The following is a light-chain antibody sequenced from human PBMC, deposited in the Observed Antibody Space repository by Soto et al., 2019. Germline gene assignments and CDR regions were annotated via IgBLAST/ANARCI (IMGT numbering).Light chain of an antibody. J-gene: IGKJ5*01. CDR2: GAS. CDR3: QQYNNWPPIT. V-gene: IGKV3-15*01. CDR1: QSVSSN. Sequence: EIVMTQSPATLSVSPGETATLSCRASQSVSSNLAWYQQKPGQAPRLLIYGASSRVTGIPGRFSGSGSGTEFTLTISSLQSADFAVYYCQQYNNWPPITFGPGTRLDLK.